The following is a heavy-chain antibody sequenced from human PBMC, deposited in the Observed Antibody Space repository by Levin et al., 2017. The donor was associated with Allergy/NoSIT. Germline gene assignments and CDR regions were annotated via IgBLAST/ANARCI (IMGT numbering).Heavy chain of an antibody. CDR3: ARGRPLDV. V-gene: IGHV3-23*01. D-gene: IGHD6-25*01. CDR1: GITFFSYD. CDR2: ISGLGATS. Sequence: PGGSLRLSCAASGITFFSYDMNWVRQAPGKGLEWVSSISGLGATSKYADSVKGRFTISRDNSKNTLYLQINSVRVEDTAVYYCARGRPLDVWGPGTTVTVSS. J-gene: IGHJ6*02.